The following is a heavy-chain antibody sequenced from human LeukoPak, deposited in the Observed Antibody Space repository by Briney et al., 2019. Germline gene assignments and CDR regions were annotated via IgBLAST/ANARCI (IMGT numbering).Heavy chain of an antibody. V-gene: IGHV3-23*01. Sequence: PGGSLRLSCAASGFTFSSYAMSWVRQAAGKGLEWVSAISGSGGSTYYADSVKGRFTISRANDKNPLYLKMNSLRAEDTAVYYCARDHEELHTIRGQGTLVTVSS. CDR2: ISGSGGST. D-gene: IGHD1-26*01. CDR3: ARDHEELHTI. CDR1: GFTFSSYA. J-gene: IGHJ4*02.